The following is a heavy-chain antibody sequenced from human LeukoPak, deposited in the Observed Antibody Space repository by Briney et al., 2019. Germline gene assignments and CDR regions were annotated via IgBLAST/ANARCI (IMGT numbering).Heavy chain of an antibody. V-gene: IGHV3-73*01. CDR1: GFTFSGSA. J-gene: IGHJ5*02. CDR2: IRSKANSYAT. D-gene: IGHD3-22*01. Sequence: QPGGSLRLSCAASGFTFSGSAMHWVRQASGKGLEWVGRIRSKANSYATAYAASVKGRFTISGDDSKNTAYLQMNSLKTEDTAVYYCTRPYYDSSIGWFDPWGQGTPVTVAS. CDR3: TRPYYDSSIGWFDP.